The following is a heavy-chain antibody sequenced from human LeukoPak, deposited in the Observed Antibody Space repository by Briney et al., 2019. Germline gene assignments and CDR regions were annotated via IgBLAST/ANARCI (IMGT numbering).Heavy chain of an antibody. J-gene: IGHJ3*02. CDR1: GYTFTSYG. CDR2: LSAYNGNT. D-gene: IGHD6-13*01. CDR3: ARVYSSSWYFAVDI. V-gene: IGHV1-18*04. Sequence: GASVKVSCKASGYTFTSYGISWVRQAPGQGLEWMGWLSAYNGNTNYAQKLQGRVTMTTDTSTSTGYMELRSLRSDDTAVYYCARVYSSSWYFAVDIWGQGTMVTVSS.